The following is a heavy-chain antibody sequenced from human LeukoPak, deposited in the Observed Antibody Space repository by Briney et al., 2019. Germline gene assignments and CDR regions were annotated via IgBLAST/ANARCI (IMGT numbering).Heavy chain of an antibody. CDR1: GYTFTSNY. J-gene: IGHJ4*02. CDR2: IYPRDGST. CDR3: ARGQEGFDY. V-gene: IGHV1-46*01. Sequence: GASVKVSCKASGYTFTSNYIHWVRQAPGQGLEWMGMIYPRDGSTSYAQKFQGRVTVTRDTSTSTVHMELSGLRSEDTAVYYCARGQEGFDYWGQGTLSPSPQ.